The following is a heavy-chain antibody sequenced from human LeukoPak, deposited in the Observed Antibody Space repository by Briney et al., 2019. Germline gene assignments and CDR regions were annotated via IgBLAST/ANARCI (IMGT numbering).Heavy chain of an antibody. CDR3: ARGRTFDN. CDR2: IYDRGST. V-gene: IGHV4-61*01. CDR1: GGSVTSTNY. Sequence: SGTLSLTCGVSGGSVTSTNYWTWVRQPPGKGLEWIGNIYDRGSTKYNPSLKSRVTISVDTSKNQFSLRLSSVTAADTAVYYCARGRTFDNWGQGTLVTVSS. J-gene: IGHJ4*02.